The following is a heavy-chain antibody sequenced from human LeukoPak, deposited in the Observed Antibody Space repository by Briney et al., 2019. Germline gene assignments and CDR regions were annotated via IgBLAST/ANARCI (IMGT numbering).Heavy chain of an antibody. CDR1: GGSMSSYF. D-gene: IGHD4-17*01. CDR2: IYYSGST. CDR3: ARVGYGDYREYYFDY. J-gene: IGHJ4*02. Sequence: SETLSLTCTVSGGSMSSYFWSWIRQPPGKGLEWIGYIYYSGSTNYNPSLKSRVTISVDTSKNQFSLKLSSVTAADTAVYYCARVGYGDYREYYFDYWGQGTLVTVSS. V-gene: IGHV4-59*01.